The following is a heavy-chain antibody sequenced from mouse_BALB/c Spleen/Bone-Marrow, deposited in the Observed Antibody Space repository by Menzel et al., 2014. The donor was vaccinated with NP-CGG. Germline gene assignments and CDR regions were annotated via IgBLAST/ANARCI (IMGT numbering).Heavy chain of an antibody. Sequence: EVQRVESGGGLVQPGGSLRLSCATSGFTFTDYYMNWVRQPPGKALEWLGFIRNKANGHTTEYSASVKGRFTISRDNSQSILYLQMNTLRAEDSATYYCARDSRSTVSHFDYWGQGTTLTVSS. V-gene: IGHV7-3*02. CDR3: ARDSRSTVSHFDY. CDR2: IRNKANGHTT. CDR1: GFTFTDYY. J-gene: IGHJ2*01. D-gene: IGHD1-1*01.